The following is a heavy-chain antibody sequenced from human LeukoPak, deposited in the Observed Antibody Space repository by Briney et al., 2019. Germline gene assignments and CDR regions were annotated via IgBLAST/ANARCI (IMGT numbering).Heavy chain of an antibody. CDR3: AKDKPDWNDAYYFDY. D-gene: IGHD1-1*01. V-gene: IGHV3-30*18. CDR2: ISYDGSNI. J-gene: IGHJ4*02. Sequence: PGGSLILSCSASGFTFSSYGMQWVRQARGKGLGWVAVISYDGSNINYADSVKGRYTIPRDNSKNTLYLQMNSLRAEDTGVYYCAKDKPDWNDAYYFDYWGQRTRVTVS. CDR1: GFTFSSYG.